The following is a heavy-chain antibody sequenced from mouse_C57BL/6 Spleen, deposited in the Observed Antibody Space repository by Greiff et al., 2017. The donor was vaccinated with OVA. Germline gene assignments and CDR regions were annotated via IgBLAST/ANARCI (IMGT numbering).Heavy chain of an antibody. J-gene: IGHJ3*01. CDR3: ARGGCYGSSSFDY. Sequence: EVKLVESEGGLVQPGSSMKLSCTASGFTFSDYYMAWVRQVPEKGLEWVANINYDGSSTYYLDSLKSRFIISRDNATNILYLQLSSLKSEDTAAYDCARGGCYGSSSFDYWGQGTPVTVSA. CDR1: GFTFSDYY. CDR2: INYDGSST. V-gene: IGHV5-16*01. D-gene: IGHD1-1*01.